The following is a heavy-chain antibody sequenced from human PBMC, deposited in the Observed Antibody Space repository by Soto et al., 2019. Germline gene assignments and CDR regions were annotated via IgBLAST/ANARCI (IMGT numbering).Heavy chain of an antibody. D-gene: IGHD3-22*01. Sequence: QVQLVQSGAEVKKPGSSVKVSCKASGGTFSSYAISWVRQAPGQGLEWMGGIIPIFGTANYAQKFQSRVTITADESTSTAYMELSSLRSEDTAVYYCAREGLYYYDSSGSIPDDYWGQGTLVTVSS. J-gene: IGHJ4*02. CDR2: IIPIFGTA. CDR1: GGTFSSYA. V-gene: IGHV1-69*01. CDR3: AREGLYYYDSSGSIPDDY.